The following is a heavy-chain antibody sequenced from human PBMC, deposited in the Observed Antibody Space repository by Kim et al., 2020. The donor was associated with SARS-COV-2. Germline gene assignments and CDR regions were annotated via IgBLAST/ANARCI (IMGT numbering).Heavy chain of an antibody. CDR1: GYTFTGYY. CDR2: INPNSGGT. D-gene: IGHD6-6*01. CDR3: ARGSSSRGRGYGMDV. V-gene: IGHV1-2*02. J-gene: IGHJ6*02. Sequence: ASVKVSCKASGYTFTGYYMHWVRQAPGQGLEWMGWINPNSGGTNYAQKFQGRVTMTRDTSISTAYMELSRLRSDDTAVYYCARGSSSRGRGYGMDVWGQGTTVTVSS.